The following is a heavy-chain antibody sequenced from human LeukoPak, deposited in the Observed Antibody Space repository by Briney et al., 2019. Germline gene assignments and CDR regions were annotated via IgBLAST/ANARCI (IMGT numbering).Heavy chain of an antibody. CDR3: ARDGTVTTTVWFDP. J-gene: IGHJ5*02. CDR2: ISAYNGNT. CDR1: GYTFTSYG. Sequence: ASVKVSCKASGYTFTSYGFSWVRQAPGQGLEWMGWISAYNGNTNYAQKLQGRVTMTTDTSTSTAYMELRSLRSDDTAVYYCARDGTVTTTVWFDPWGQGTLVTVSS. V-gene: IGHV1-18*01. D-gene: IGHD4-11*01.